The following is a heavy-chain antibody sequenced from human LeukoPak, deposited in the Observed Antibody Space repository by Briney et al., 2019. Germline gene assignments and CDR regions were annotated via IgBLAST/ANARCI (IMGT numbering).Heavy chain of an antibody. CDR2: INPDGSAE. D-gene: IGHD4-17*01. J-gene: IGHJ4*02. Sequence: GGSLRLSCAASGFSISNYWMSWVRQGPGKGLEWVASINPDGSAERYVDSVKGRFTISRVNAKNSMYLQMNSLSAEDTALFYCARLFGGVTTFDYWGQGTLVTVSS. CDR3: ARLFGGVTTFDY. V-gene: IGHV3-7*01. CDR1: GFSISNYW.